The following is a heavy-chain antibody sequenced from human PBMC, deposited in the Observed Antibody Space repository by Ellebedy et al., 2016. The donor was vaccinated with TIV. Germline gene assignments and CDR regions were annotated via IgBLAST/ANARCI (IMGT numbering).Heavy chain of an antibody. V-gene: IGHV3-23*01. D-gene: IGHD6-19*01. Sequence: GESLKISCEASGSTFSAFAMGWVRQTPGKGLEWVSGMHGSGRGISYSESVKGRFIISRDNSKNILYLQMNSLRAEDTAIYYCAKGRGGGSDSSTPNYYFDSWGLGTLVTVSS. CDR1: GSTFSAFA. CDR2: MHGSGRGI. J-gene: IGHJ4*02. CDR3: AKGRGGGSDSSTPNYYFDS.